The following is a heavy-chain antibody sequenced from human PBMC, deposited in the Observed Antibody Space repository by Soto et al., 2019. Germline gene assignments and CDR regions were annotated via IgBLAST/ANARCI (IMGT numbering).Heavy chain of an antibody. J-gene: IGHJ5*02. Sequence: QVQLVQSGAEVKKPGASVKVSCKASGYTFTSYAMHWVRQAPGQRLEWMGWINAGNGNTKYSQKFQGRVTITRDTSASTAYMELSSLRSADTAVYYCARGFRGGDAEWFDPWGQGTLVTVSS. CDR1: GYTFTSYA. V-gene: IGHV1-3*01. CDR2: INAGNGNT. D-gene: IGHD2-21*02. CDR3: ARGFRGGDAEWFDP.